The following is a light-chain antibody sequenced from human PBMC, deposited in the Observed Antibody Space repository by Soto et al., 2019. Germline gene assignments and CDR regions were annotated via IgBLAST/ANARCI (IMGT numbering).Light chain of an antibody. Sequence: IPLTQSPSSLSASVGDRVTITCRASQGSSSFLAWYQHKPGKAPNILIYGASYLQNGVPSSFSGSGSGTDFTLTIGSLQPEDFATYYCQHHYSFPMSFGPGTKVDIK. CDR1: QGSSSF. J-gene: IGKJ3*01. CDR3: QHHYSFPMS. CDR2: GAS. V-gene: IGKV1-9*01.